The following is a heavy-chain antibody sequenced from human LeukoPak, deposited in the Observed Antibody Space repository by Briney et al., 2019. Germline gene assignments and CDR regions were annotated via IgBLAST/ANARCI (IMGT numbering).Heavy chain of an antibody. D-gene: IGHD3-10*01. CDR2: ISGSGGST. Sequence: GGSLRLSCAASGFTFSSYAMSWVRQAPGKGLEWVSAISGSGGSTYYADSVKGRFTISRDNSKNTVYLQMNSLKAEDTAVYYCAKDGVVRGLGPYYFDSWGQGSLVTVSS. V-gene: IGHV3-23*01. CDR3: AKDGVVRGLGPYYFDS. CDR1: GFTFSSYA. J-gene: IGHJ4*02.